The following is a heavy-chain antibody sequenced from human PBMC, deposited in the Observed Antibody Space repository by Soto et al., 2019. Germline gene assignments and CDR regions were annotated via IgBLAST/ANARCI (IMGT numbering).Heavy chain of an antibody. V-gene: IGHV3-30-3*01. CDR3: ARDRLYDSNTYYYNYGMDV. J-gene: IGHJ6*02. D-gene: IGHD3-22*01. Sequence: GGSLRLSCAASGFTFISYAMYWVRQAPGKGLEWVAVISYDGSNKNYADSVKGRFTISRGNSKNTLHLQMNSLRAEDTAVYCCARDRLYDSNTYYYNYGMDVWGQGTTVTVSS. CDR1: GFTFISYA. CDR2: ISYDGSNK.